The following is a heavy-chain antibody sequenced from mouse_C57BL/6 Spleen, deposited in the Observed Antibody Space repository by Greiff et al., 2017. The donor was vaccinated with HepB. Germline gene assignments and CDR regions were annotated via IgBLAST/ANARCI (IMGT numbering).Heavy chain of an antibody. Sequence: EVQGVESGEGLVKPGGSLKLSCAASGFTFSSYAMSWVRQTPEKRLEWVAYISSGGDYIYYADTVKGRFTISRDNARNTLYLQMSSLKSEDTAMYYCTRDGGYGNYDAMDYWGQGTSVTVSS. CDR2: ISSGGDYI. D-gene: IGHD2-10*02. CDR3: TRDGGYGNYDAMDY. J-gene: IGHJ4*01. CDR1: GFTFSSYA. V-gene: IGHV5-9-1*02.